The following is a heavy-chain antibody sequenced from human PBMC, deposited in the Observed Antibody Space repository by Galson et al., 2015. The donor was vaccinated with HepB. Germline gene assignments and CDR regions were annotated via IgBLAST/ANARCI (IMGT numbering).Heavy chain of an antibody. CDR3: ATRGITIFGVGNDAFDI. J-gene: IGHJ3*02. V-gene: IGHV3-53*01. CDR1: GFTVSSNY. D-gene: IGHD3-3*01. Sequence: SLRLSCAASGFTVSSNYMSWVRQAPGKGLEWVSVIYSGGSTYYADSVKGRFTISRDNSKNTLYLQMNSLRAEDTAVYYCATRGITIFGVGNDAFDIWGQGTMVTVSS. CDR2: IYSGGST.